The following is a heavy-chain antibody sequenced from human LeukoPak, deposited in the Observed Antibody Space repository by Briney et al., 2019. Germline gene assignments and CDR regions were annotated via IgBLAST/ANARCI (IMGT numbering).Heavy chain of an antibody. D-gene: IGHD3-22*01. Sequence: SSEALSLTCTVSGGSISNYYWTWIRQPPGKGLEWIGYISYSGSTKDNPSLKSRVTISIDTSKNQFSLKLSSVTAADTAVYYCARVHYFDSSGYYSSTYYYYMDVWGKGTTVTVSS. V-gene: IGHV4-59*01. CDR3: ARVHYFDSSGYYSSTYYYYMDV. CDR2: ISYSGST. J-gene: IGHJ6*03. CDR1: GGSISNYY.